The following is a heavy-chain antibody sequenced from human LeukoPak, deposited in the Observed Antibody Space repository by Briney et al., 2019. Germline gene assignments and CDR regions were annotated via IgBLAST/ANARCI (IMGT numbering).Heavy chain of an antibody. Sequence: GGSLRLSCAASGFTFSSYWMHWVRQTPGKGLVWVSRIKSDGSTIYADSVKGRFTISRDNAKNTLYLQMNSLRAEDTAVYYCARATGYYDSSGYLGYWGQGTLVTVSS. J-gene: IGHJ4*02. CDR2: IKSDGST. V-gene: IGHV3-74*01. D-gene: IGHD3-22*01. CDR1: GFTFSSYW. CDR3: ARATGYYDSSGYLGY.